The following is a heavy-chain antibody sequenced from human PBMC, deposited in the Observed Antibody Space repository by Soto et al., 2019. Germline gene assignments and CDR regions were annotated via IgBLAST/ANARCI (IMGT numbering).Heavy chain of an antibody. D-gene: IGHD1-7*01. CDR2: ISGSGGST. J-gene: IGHJ4*02. Sequence: PGGSLRLSCAASGFTFSIYAMSWFRQAPGKGLEWVSAISGSGGSTYYADSVKGRFTISRDNSKNTLYLQMNSLRAEDTAVYYCAKFYKIRFWNLYDYWGQGTLVTVSS. CDR3: AKFYKIRFWNLYDY. CDR1: GFTFSIYA. V-gene: IGHV3-23*01.